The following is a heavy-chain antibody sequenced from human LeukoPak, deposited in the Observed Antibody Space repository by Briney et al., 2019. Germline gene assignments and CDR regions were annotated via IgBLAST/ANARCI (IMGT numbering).Heavy chain of an antibody. CDR2: INHSGST. D-gene: IGHD6-19*01. CDR1: GGSFSDYY. Sequence: SETLSLTCVVYGGSFSDYYWSWIRQPPGKGLEWIGEINHSGSTNYNPSLKSRVTISIDTSKTQFSLKLSSVTAADTAVYYCAREVASSGVDYWGQGTLVTVSS. CDR3: AREVASSGVDY. V-gene: IGHV4-34*01. J-gene: IGHJ4*02.